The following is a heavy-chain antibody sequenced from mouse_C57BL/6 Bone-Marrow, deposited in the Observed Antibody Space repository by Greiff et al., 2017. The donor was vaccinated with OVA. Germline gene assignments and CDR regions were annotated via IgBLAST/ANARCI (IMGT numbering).Heavy chain of an antibody. D-gene: IGHD2-10*01. CDR1: GYTFTSYW. V-gene: IGHV1-59*01. J-gene: IGHJ4*01. Sequence: QVQLQQPGAELVRPGTSVKLSCKASGYTFTSYWMHWVKQRPGQGLEWIGVIDPSDSYTNYNQKFKGKATLTVDTSSSTAYMQLSSLTSEDSAVYYCARLPLPYAVDYWGQGTSGTVSS. CDR2: IDPSDSYT. CDR3: ARLPLPYAVDY.